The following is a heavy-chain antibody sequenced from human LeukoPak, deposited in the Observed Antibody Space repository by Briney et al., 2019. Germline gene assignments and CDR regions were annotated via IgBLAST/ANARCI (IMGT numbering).Heavy chain of an antibody. J-gene: IGHJ5*02. D-gene: IGHD2-15*01. Sequence: GASVKVSCKASGYTFIDYYMHWVRQAPGQGLEWMGWINPNSGSTGYAQKFQGRVTMTRDTSISTAYMELSRLRSDDTAVYYCARDVAASWFDPWGQGTLVTVSS. CDR3: ARDVAASWFDP. CDR1: GYTFIDYY. V-gene: IGHV1-2*02. CDR2: INPNSGST.